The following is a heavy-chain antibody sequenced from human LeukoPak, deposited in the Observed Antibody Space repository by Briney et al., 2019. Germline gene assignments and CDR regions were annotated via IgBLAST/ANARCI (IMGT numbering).Heavy chain of an antibody. Sequence: GGSLRLSCAASGFTFSSFGMHWVRQAPGKGLEWVALIWYDGSNKYYADSVKGRFTISRVNSKNTLYLQMNSLRAEDTAVYYCAREGGLEGSLDYWGQGTLVTVSS. V-gene: IGHV3-33*01. CDR2: IWYDGSNK. CDR3: AREGGLEGSLDY. CDR1: GFTFSSFG. J-gene: IGHJ4*02. D-gene: IGHD1-26*01.